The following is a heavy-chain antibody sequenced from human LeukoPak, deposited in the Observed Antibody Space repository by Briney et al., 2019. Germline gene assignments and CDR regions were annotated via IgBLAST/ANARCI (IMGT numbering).Heavy chain of an antibody. CDR2: ISGSGDTK. Sequence: GGSLRLSCAASGFTSTTYAMTWVRQAPGKGLEWVSSISGSGDTKNYADSVKGRFTISRDNSKTTLFLQMNRLRAEDTAIYYCAKSRGRAVASAFDYWGRGTLVTVSS. CDR3: AKSRGRAVASAFDY. CDR1: GFTSTTYA. D-gene: IGHD6-19*01. V-gene: IGHV3-23*01. J-gene: IGHJ4*02.